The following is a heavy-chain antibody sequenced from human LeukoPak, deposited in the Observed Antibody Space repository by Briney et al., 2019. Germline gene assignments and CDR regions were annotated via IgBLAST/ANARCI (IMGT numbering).Heavy chain of an antibody. CDR2: LSGSSSYI. CDR3: ATEWALAQN. J-gene: IGHJ4*02. V-gene: IGHV3-21*01. D-gene: IGHD1-26*01. Sequence: GGSLRLSCAVSGFTFSTSTMSWVRQAPGKGLEWVSSLSGSSSYIYYADSVKGRFTISRDNAKKSLYLQMDSLRAEDTAIYFCATEWALAQNWGQGTLVTVSS. CDR1: GFTFSTST.